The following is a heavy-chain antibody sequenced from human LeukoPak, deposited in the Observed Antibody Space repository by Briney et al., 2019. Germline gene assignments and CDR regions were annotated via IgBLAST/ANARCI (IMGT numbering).Heavy chain of an antibody. V-gene: IGHV3-74*01. J-gene: IGHJ5*02. CDR2: INTDGSIT. CDR3: ARGITGTTGFGP. D-gene: IGHD1-7*01. CDR1: GFTFSDYW. Sequence: GGSLRLSCAASGFTFSDYWIHWVRQAPGKGLVWVSRINTDGSITNYADSVKGRFSISRDNAKNTLYLQMNSLRAEDTAVYYCARGITGTTGFGPWGQGTLVTVSS.